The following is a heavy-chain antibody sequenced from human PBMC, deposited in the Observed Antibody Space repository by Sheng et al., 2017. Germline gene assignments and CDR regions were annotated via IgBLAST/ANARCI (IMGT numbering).Heavy chain of an antibody. CDR3: ARHHDSILTQGIL. V-gene: IGHV5-51*01. Sequence: EVQLVQSGAEVKKAGESLKISCKASGYSFATYWIGWVRQMPGKGLEWMGIVYPGDSDTRYSPSFQGQVTISADKSVSTAFLQWNSLRASDTAIYYCARHHDSILTQGILWGQGTLVTVSS. CDR1: GYSFATYW. J-gene: IGHJ4*02. D-gene: IGHD4-4*01. CDR2: VYPGDSDT.